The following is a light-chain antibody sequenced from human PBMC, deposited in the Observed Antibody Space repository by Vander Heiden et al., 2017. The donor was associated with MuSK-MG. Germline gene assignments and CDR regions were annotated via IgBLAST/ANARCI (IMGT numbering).Light chain of an antibody. V-gene: IGKV1-5*01. CDR2: DVS. CDR3: HQDNSFWT. Sequence: DIQLTQSTSTLSASVGDRVTITCRASLSVSTWLAWYQLKPGTPPKLLIYDVSMGASGVPYRFSGSGFGTEFSLTSSSRQPDDFGNYYDHQDNSFWTFGQGTKVEIK. CDR1: LSVSTW. J-gene: IGKJ1*01.